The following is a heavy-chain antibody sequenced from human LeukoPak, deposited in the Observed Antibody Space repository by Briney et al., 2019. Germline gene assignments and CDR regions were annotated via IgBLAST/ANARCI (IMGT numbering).Heavy chain of an antibody. J-gene: IGHJ4*02. V-gene: IGHV3-7*01. CDR3: ARTVSGYDPYYFDY. CDR1: GFTFSSYW. CDR2: IKQDGSEK. D-gene: IGHD5-12*01. Sequence: PGGSLRLSCAASGFTFSSYWMSWVRQAPGKGLEWVANIKQDGSEKYYVDSVKGRFTISRDNAKNSLYLQMNSLRAEDTAVYYCARTVSGYDPYYFDYWGQGTLVTVSS.